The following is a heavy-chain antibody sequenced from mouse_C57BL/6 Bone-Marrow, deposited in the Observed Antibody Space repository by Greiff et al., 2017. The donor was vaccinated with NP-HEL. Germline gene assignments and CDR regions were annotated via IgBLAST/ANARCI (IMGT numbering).Heavy chain of an antibody. CDR1: GFNIKDDY. Sequence: SGAELVRPGASVKLSCTASGFNIKDDYMHWVKQRPEQGLEWIGWIDPENGDTEYASKFQGKATITADTSSNTAYLQLSSLTSEDTAVYYCIYGSSYDYYAMDYWGQGTSVTVSS. D-gene: IGHD1-1*01. CDR2: IDPENGDT. J-gene: IGHJ4*01. CDR3: IYGSSYDYYAMDY. V-gene: IGHV14-4*01.